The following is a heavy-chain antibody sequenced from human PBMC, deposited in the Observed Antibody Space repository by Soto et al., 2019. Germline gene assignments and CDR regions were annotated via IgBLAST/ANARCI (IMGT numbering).Heavy chain of an antibody. CDR2: ISWNSGSI. J-gene: IGHJ4*02. CDR3: AKVSRAMTTVTTYYFDY. D-gene: IGHD4-4*01. CDR1: GFTFDDYA. Sequence: GGSLRLSCTASGFTFDDYAMHWVRQAPGKGLEWVSGISWNSGSIGYADSVKGRFTISRDNAKNSLYLQMNSLRAEDTALYYCAKVSRAMTTVTTYYFDYWGQGTLVTVSS. V-gene: IGHV3-9*01.